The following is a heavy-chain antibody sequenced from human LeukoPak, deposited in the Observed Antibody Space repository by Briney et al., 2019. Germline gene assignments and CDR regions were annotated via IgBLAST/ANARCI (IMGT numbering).Heavy chain of an antibody. CDR2: IYWDDDK. D-gene: IGHD3-10*01. V-gene: IGHV2-5*02. CDR3: AHSGNYYGSGSSSMDV. J-gene: IGHJ6*04. Sequence: SGPTLVKPTQTLTLTCTFSGFSLSTRGVGGGWIRQPPGKALEWLALIYWDDDKRYSPSLKSRLTITKDTSKNQVVLTMTNMDPVDTATYYCAHSGNYYGSGSSSMDVWGKGTTVTVSS. CDR1: GFSLSTRGVG.